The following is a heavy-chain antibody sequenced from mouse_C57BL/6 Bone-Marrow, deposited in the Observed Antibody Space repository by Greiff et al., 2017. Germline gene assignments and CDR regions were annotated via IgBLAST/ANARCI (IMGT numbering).Heavy chain of an antibody. V-gene: IGHV1-72*01. CDR2: IDPNSGGT. Sequence: QVQLQQPGAELVKPGASVKLSCKASGYTFTSYWMHWVKQRPGRGLEWIGRIDPNSGGTKYNEKFKSKATLTVDKPSSTAYMQLSSLTCENSAVYDSARSRQRRLRFAYWGQGTLVTVSA. CDR3: ARSRQRRLRFAY. J-gene: IGHJ3*01. D-gene: IGHD3-2*02. CDR1: GYTFTSYW.